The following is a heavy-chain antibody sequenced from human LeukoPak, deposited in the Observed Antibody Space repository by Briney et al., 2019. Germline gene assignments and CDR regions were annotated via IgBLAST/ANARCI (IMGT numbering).Heavy chain of an antibody. J-gene: IGHJ4*02. V-gene: IGHV1-69*02. D-gene: IGHD6-13*01. CDR2: IIPILGIA. CDR1: GGTFSSYT. Sequence: SVKVSGKASGGTFSSYTISWVRQAPGQGLEWMGRIIPILGIANYAQKFQGRVTITADKSTSTAYMELSSLRSEDTAVYYCARGIAAAGPPEYWGQGTLVTVSS. CDR3: ARGIAAAGPPEY.